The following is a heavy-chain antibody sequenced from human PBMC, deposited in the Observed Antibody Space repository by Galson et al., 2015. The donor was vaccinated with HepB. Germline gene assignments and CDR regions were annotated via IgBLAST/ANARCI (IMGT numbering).Heavy chain of an antibody. Sequence: GSLRLSCAASGVTIPSYSMNWVRKAPGKGLEWLAYISAGSTTVYYAASVRGRFTISRDNAKNFLYLHMNSLRGEDTAVYYCARNPASYDYFNMDVWGHGTTVTVSS. J-gene: IGHJ6*02. CDR1: GVTIPSYS. CDR2: ISAGSTTV. CDR3: ARNPASYDYFNMDV. V-gene: IGHV3-48*01.